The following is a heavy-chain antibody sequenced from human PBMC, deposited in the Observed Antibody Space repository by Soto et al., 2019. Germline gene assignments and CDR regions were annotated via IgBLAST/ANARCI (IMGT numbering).Heavy chain of an antibody. CDR2: INPSGGSA. Sequence: QVQLVQSGAEVTRPGASVKVSCKASGYSFISPYIHWVRQAPGQGLEWMGFINPSGGSATLAQKFQGRVTRTRDTSTSTVYMELTILRSEDAAVYYCARDYLSSKLSLSYFDFWGQGTLVTVSS. J-gene: IGHJ4*02. CDR1: GYSFISPY. V-gene: IGHV1-46*01. D-gene: IGHD2-2*01. CDR3: ARDYLSSKLSLSYFDF.